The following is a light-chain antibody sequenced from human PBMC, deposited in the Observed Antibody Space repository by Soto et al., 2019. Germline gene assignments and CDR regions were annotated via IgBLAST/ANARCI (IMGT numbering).Light chain of an antibody. Sequence: DIQMTQSASCLSASVGERVTLTCRASQGISIYLAWYQQKPGKVPKLLIYGASTSRSGVPSRFSGSGSGTDFTLTISSLQPEDVATYYCQKYNNAPLTFGGGTKVEIK. CDR3: QKYNNAPLT. V-gene: IGKV1-27*01. J-gene: IGKJ4*01. CDR1: QGISIY. CDR2: GAS.